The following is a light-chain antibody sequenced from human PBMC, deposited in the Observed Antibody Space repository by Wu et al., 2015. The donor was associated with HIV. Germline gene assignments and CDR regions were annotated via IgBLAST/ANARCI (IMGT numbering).Light chain of an antibody. Sequence: EIVMTQSPATLSVSPGERATFSCRASQSVNSNLAWYQQKPGQAPRLLIYGASTRATDIPARFSGSGSGTEFTLTISSMQSEDFAVYYCQQYNNWPPYTFGQGTKLEIK. CDR2: GAS. V-gene: IGKV3-15*01. CDR1: QSVNSN. J-gene: IGKJ2*01. CDR3: QQYNNWPPYT.